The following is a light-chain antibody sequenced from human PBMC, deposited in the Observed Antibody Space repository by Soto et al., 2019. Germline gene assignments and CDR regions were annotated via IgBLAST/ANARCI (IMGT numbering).Light chain of an antibody. CDR2: GAS. CDR1: QSVSSN. Sequence: EIVMTQSPATLSLSPGERATLSCRASQSVSSNVAWYQQIPGHTPRHLICGASTRATGIPVRFSGSGSGTEFTVTISSLQSEDFAVYYCHQYDDGPYTFGQGTKVDIK. V-gene: IGKV3-15*01. CDR3: HQYDDGPYT. J-gene: IGKJ2*01.